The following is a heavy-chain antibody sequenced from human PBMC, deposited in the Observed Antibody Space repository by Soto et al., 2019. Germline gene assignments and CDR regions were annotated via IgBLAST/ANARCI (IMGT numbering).Heavy chain of an antibody. CDR1: GGSISSGGYS. D-gene: IGHD3-22*01. CDR2: IYQSGST. V-gene: IGHV4-30-2*01. J-gene: IGHJ2*01. Sequence: QLQLQESGSGLVKPSQTLSLTCGVSGGSISSGGYSWSWIRQPPGKGLEWIGYIYQSGSTFYNPSLXGXXAISVDRSKXQXXXNXXSVTAADTAIYFCARESRSSRYDTSGYSQYWYFDLWGRGTLVVVSS. CDR3: ARESRSSRYDTSGYSQYWYFDL.